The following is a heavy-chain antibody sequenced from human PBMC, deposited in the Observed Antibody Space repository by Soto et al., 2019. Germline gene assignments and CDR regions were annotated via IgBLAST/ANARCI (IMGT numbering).Heavy chain of an antibody. CDR1: GFIFSEST. CDR2: VSTSGRST. V-gene: IGHV3-64D*06. J-gene: IGHJ4*02. Sequence: GGSLRLSCSASGFIFSESTIYWVRQVPGKGLEAISAVSTSGRSTYYADSVKDRFTISRDNSKNTLFLQMGSLRPEDTAIYYCVKQAHGLDGVAFDYWGQGTRVTVSS. D-gene: IGHD2-15*01. CDR3: VKQAHGLDGVAFDY.